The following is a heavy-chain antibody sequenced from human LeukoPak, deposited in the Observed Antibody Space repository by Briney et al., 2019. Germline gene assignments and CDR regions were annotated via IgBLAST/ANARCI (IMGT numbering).Heavy chain of an antibody. Sequence: PSETLSLTCSVSGGSISSSGHYWGWIRQSPEKRLDWIRSIYSNGNTYYNPSVKSRVTISVDTSKNQFALKLTSVTAAETAVYYCARSATVTTGYFDYWGQGALVTVSS. V-gene: IGHV4-39*06. CDR3: ARSATVTTGYFDY. D-gene: IGHD4-17*01. J-gene: IGHJ4*02. CDR2: IYSNGNT. CDR1: GGSISSSGHY.